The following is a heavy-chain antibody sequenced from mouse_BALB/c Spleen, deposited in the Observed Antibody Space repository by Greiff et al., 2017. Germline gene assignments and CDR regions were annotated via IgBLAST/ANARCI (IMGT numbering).Heavy chain of an antibody. D-gene: IGHD2-14*01. V-gene: IGHV1-77*01. CDR1: GYTFTDYY. Sequence: VQLQQSGAELARPGASVKLSCKASGYTFTDYYINWVKQRTGQGLEWIGEIYPGSGNTYYNEKFKGKATLTVDKSSSTAYMQLKSLTSEDSAVYYCARFYRYEGTWFAYWGQGTLVTVSA. CDR2: IYPGSGNT. J-gene: IGHJ3*01. CDR3: ARFYRYEGTWFAY.